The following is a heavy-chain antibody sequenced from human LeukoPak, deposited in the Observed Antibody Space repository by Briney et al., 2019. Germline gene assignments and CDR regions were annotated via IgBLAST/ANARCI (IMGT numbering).Heavy chain of an antibody. CDR1: GGSISSYY. J-gene: IGHJ4*02. V-gene: IGHV4-4*07. D-gene: IGHD2-2*01. CDR2: IYASGST. CDR3: ARGYCGSTSCLPFDY. Sequence: PSETLSLTCTVSGGSISSYYWSWIRQPAGKGLEWIGRIYASGSTNYNPSLKSRVTLSVDTSKNQFSLKLSSVTAADTAVYYCARGYCGSTSCLPFDYWGQGTLVTVSS.